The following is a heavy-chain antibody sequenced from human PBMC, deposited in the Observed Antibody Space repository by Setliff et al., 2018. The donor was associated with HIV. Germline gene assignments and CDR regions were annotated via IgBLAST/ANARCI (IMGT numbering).Heavy chain of an antibody. CDR2: VYYSGTT. CDR3: ARGPTVTARRERTFDI. Sequence: AETLSLTCTVSGGSMTSGSYYWGWIRQPPGKGLEWIGSVYYSGTTYYNPSLKSRLRMSVDASKNQFSLRLTSVTAADTAVYYCARGPTVTARRERTFDIWGRGTLVTVSS. J-gene: IGHJ3*02. V-gene: IGHV4-39*07. CDR1: GGSMTSGSYY. D-gene: IGHD2-21*02.